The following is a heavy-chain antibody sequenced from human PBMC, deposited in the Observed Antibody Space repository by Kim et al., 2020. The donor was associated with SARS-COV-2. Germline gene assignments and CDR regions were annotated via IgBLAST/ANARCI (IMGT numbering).Heavy chain of an antibody. Sequence: SVKVSCKASGGTFSSYAISWVRQAPGQGLEWMGGIIPIFGTANYAQKFQGRVTITADESTSTAYMELSSLRSEDTAVYYCARGLGDTVISSSYWFDPWGQGTLVTVSS. V-gene: IGHV1-69*13. D-gene: IGHD4-4*01. CDR2: IIPIFGTA. CDR1: GGTFSSYA. J-gene: IGHJ5*02. CDR3: ARGLGDTVISSSYWFDP.